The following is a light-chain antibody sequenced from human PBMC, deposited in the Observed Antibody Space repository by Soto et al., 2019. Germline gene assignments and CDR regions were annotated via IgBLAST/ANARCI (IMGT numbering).Light chain of an antibody. CDR1: SSDVGAYTS. CDR3: SSYTSDNRDYV. V-gene: IGLV2-14*01. J-gene: IGLJ1*01. Sequence: ALTQPASVSGSPGQSITISCTGSSSDVGAYTSVSWYQQHPGKAPKLMIYEVSNRPSGVSRRFSGSKSGNTASLTISGLQAEDEAHYYCSSYTSDNRDYVFGTGTK. CDR2: EVS.